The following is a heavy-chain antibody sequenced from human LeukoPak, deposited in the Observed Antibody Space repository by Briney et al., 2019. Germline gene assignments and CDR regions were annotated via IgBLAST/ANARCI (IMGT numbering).Heavy chain of an antibody. V-gene: IGHV4-34*01. D-gene: IGHD3-22*01. CDR2: INHSGST. J-gene: IGHJ4*02. Sequence: AETQSLTCAVYGGSFSGHYWSWIRQPPGKGLEWIGEINHSGSTNYSPSLESRVTMSVDTSKNQFSLKLSSVTAADTAVYYCARGSDSSGYYSPVDYWGQGTLVTVSS. CDR1: GGSFSGHY. CDR3: ARGSDSSGYYSPVDY.